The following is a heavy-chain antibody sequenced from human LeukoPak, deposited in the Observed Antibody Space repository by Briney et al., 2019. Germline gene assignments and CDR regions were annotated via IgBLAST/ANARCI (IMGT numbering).Heavy chain of an antibody. CDR1: GFTFSNAW. J-gene: IGHJ4*02. CDR2: IHHSGSA. V-gene: IGHV4-4*02. CDR3: ARNAYYSADY. Sequence: GSLRLSCAASGFTFSNAWMSWVRQSPGKGLEWIAEIHHSGSANYNPSLKSRVTISVDKSKNQFSVMLTPVTAADTAVYYCARNAYYSADYWGQGTLVTVSS. D-gene: IGHD2/OR15-2a*01.